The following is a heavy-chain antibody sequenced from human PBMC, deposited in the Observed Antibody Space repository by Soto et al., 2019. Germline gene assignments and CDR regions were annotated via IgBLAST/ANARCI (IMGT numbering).Heavy chain of an antibody. CDR1: GFTVGTKY. CDR2: ISRSASYI. V-gene: IGHV3-21*01. J-gene: IGHJ6*02. D-gene: IGHD6-13*01. CDR3: ARDNGATADYYYYGLDV. Sequence: GGSLRLSCAASGFTVGTKYMSWVRQAPGKGLEWVSSISRSASYIYYADSVKGRFTISRDNTKNSLYLQMNSLRAEDTAIYYCARDNGATADYYYYGLDVWGQGTTVTVSS.